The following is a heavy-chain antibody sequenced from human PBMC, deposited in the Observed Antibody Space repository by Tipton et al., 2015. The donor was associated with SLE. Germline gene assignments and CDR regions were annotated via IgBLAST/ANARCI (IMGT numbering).Heavy chain of an antibody. CDR3: VRGYSHASHRVDY. V-gene: IGHV3-49*04. CDR2: IRSKAYGGTT. Sequence: SLRLSCPASGFTFGDYAMNWVRQAPGKGLEWVGFIRSKAYGGTTKYAASVEGRFTISRDDSKSIAYLQMDSLKTEDTAVYYCVRGYSHASHRVDYWGQGALVTVSS. CDR1: GFTFGDYA. J-gene: IGHJ4*02. D-gene: IGHD5-18*01.